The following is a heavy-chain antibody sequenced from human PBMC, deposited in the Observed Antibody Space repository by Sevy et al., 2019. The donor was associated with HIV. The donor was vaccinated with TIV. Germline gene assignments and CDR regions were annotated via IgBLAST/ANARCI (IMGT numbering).Heavy chain of an antibody. J-gene: IGHJ4*02. CDR2: INHSGST. Sequence: SETLSLTCAVYGGSFSGDYWSWIRQPPGKELEWIGEINHSGSTNYNPSLKSRVTISVDTSKNQFSLKLSSVTAADTAVYYCARATGVGYDSSGYSDYWGQGTLVTVSS. D-gene: IGHD3-22*01. CDR3: ARATGVGYDSSGYSDY. CDR1: GGSFSGDY. V-gene: IGHV4-34*01.